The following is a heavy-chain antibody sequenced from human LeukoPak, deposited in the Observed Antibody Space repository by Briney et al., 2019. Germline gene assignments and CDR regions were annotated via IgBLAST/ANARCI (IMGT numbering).Heavy chain of an antibody. CDR3: ARRNYYGSGTYYP. J-gene: IGHJ5*02. CDR2: MHYSGSI. Sequence: SETLSLTCTVSGDSISIYNYYWGWIRQPPGKGLEWIGSMHYSGSIYYNPSLKSRVTISGDTSKNQLSLKLSSVTAADTAVYYCARRNYYGSGTYYPWGQGTLVTVSS. V-gene: IGHV4-39*01. CDR1: GDSISIYNYY. D-gene: IGHD3-10*01.